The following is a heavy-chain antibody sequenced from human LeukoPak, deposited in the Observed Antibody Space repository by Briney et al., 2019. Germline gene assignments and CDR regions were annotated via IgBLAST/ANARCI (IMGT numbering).Heavy chain of an antibody. V-gene: IGHV1-69*04. J-gene: IGHJ4*02. CDR2: IIPILGIA. D-gene: IGHD1-7*01. CDR3: ARGRSGITGTPDEFDY. Sequence: GASVKVSCKASGGTFTSYAISWVRQAPGQGLEWMGRIIPILGIANYAQKFQGRVTITADKSTSTAYMELSSLRSEDTAVYYRARGRSGITGTPDEFDYWGQGTLVTVSS. CDR1: GGTFTSYA.